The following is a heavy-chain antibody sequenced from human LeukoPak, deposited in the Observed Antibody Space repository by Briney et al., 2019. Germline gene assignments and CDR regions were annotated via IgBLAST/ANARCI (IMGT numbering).Heavy chain of an antibody. CDR1: VLLFNEYF. CDR2: MTGSGDAT. Sequence: GGSVPLSCLVCVLLFNEYFMTWLRPPDCRGREWVSFMTGSGDATYYGYTVKGRFTDSRDNGKSLLYLDMDHLRVEDSAVYYCATSFTADDWGQGALVTVSS. D-gene: IGHD2-21*02. CDR3: ATSFTADD. V-gene: IGHV3-11*04. J-gene: IGHJ4*02.